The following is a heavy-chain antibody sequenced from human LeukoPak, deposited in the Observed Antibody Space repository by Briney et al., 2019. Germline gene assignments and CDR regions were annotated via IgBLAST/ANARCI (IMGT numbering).Heavy chain of an antibody. CDR2: INPKSGGT. CDR3: AREVGYNYDF. J-gene: IGHJ4*02. V-gene: IGHV1-2*02. D-gene: IGHD1-26*01. Sequence: ASVKVSCKASGNTFTADFLHWVRQAPGQGLEWMGWINPKSGGTYYAQRFQGRVTMTRDTSITTAYMEVTILRSDDTAVYYCAREVGYNYDFWGQGTLVTVSS. CDR1: GNTFTADF.